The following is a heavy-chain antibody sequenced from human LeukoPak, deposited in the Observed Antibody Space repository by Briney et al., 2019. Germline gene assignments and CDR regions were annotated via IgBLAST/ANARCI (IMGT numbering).Heavy chain of an antibody. CDR3: ASLFPGTVVVDY. V-gene: IGHV4-31*03. Sequence: SETLSLTCTVSGGSISSGGYYWSWIRQHPGKGLEWIGYIYYSGSTYYNPSLKSRVTISVDTSKNQFSLKLSSVTAADTAVYYCASLFPGTVVVDYWGQGTLVTVSS. CDR1: GGSISSGGYY. D-gene: IGHD2-21*01. J-gene: IGHJ4*02. CDR2: IYYSGST.